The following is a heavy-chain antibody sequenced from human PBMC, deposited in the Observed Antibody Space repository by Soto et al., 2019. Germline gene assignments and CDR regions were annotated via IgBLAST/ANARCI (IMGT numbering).Heavy chain of an antibody. CDR3: ARGGGGFGELLDLDYDY. V-gene: IGHV1-18*01. CDR1: GYTFTSYG. Sequence: ASVKVSCKASGYTFTSYGISWVRQAPGQGLEWMGRISAYNGNTNYAQKLQGRVTMTTDTSTSTAYMELRSLRSDDTAVYYCARGGGGFGELLDLDYDYWGQGTLVTVSS. J-gene: IGHJ4*02. CDR2: ISAYNGNT. D-gene: IGHD3-10*01.